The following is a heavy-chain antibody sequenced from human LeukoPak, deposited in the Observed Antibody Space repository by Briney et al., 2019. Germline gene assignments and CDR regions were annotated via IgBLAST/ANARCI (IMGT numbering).Heavy chain of an antibody. D-gene: IGHD2-21*02. J-gene: IGHJ6*02. CDR1: GFTFDDYA. CDR2: ISWNSGSI. CDR3: ARSGRGGDCPLGYGMDV. V-gene: IGHV3-9*01. Sequence: PGRSLRLSCAASGFTFDDYAMHWVRQAPGKGLEWVSGISWNSGSIGYADSVKGRFTISRDNAKNSLYLQMNSLRAEDTALYYCARSGRGGDCPLGYGMDVWGQGTTVTVSS.